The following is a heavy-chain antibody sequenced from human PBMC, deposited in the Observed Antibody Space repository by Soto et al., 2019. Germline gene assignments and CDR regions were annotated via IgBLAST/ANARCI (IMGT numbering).Heavy chain of an antibody. J-gene: IGHJ6*02. D-gene: IGHD3-9*01. V-gene: IGHV3-23*01. CDR3: ARGGVVLRYFNWLLPPGNCMLV. Sequence: PGGSLRLSCAVSGFTVSNNYMSWVRQAPGKGLEGVSAISGSGGSTYYADSVKGRFTISRDNSKNTLYLQMNSLRAEDTAVYYCARGGVVLRYFNWLLPPGNCMLVWRQGITVTVSS. CDR1: GFTVSNNY. CDR2: ISGSGGST.